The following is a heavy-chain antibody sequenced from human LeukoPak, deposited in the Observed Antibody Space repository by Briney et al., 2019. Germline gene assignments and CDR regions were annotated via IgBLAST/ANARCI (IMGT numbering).Heavy chain of an antibody. D-gene: IGHD6-13*01. CDR1: GFTFSSYS. Sequence: GGSLRLSCAASGFTFSSYSMNWVRQAPGKGLEWVSSISSSSSYIYYADSVKGRFTISRDNAKNSLYLQTNSLRAEDTAVYYCARGRTGIAAAGKRADDAFDIWGQGTMVTVSS. CDR2: ISSSSSYI. V-gene: IGHV3-21*01. J-gene: IGHJ3*02. CDR3: ARGRTGIAAAGKRADDAFDI.